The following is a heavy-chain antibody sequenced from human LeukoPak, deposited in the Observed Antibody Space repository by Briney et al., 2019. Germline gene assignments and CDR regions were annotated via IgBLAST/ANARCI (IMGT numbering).Heavy chain of an antibody. CDR2: IYHSGST. D-gene: IGHD7-27*01. J-gene: IGHJ5*02. Sequence: PSETLSLTCAVSGGSISSDGYSWSWIRQPPGKGLEWIGYIYHSGSTYYNPSLKSRVTISVDRSKNQFSLKLSSVTAADTAVYYCARESASWGNNWFDPWGQGTLVTVSS. V-gene: IGHV4-30-2*01. CDR3: ARESASWGNNWFDP. CDR1: GGSISSDGYS.